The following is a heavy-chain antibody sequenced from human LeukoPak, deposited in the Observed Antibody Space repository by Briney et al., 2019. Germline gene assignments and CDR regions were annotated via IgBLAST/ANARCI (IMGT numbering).Heavy chain of an antibody. J-gene: IGHJ1*01. CDR1: GDSISSSHW. CDR2: LYSGGTT. CDR3: ARISRLEYSSGRWAEYFQH. V-gene: IGHV3-66*01. Sequence: ETLSLTCAVSGDSISSSHWWSWVRQAPGKGLEWVSVLYSGGTTYYSDSVKGRFTISRDHSKNTLYLHMNSLRAEDTAVYYCARISRLEYSSGRWAEYFQHWGQGTLVTVSS. D-gene: IGHD6-19*01.